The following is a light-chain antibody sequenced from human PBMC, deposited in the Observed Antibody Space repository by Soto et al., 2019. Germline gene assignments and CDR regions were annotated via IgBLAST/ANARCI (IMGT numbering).Light chain of an antibody. CDR3: MQALQTPRA. CDR2: LGS. J-gene: IGKJ3*01. Sequence: DIVMTRSPLSLPVTPGEPASISCRSSQSLLLSNGYNYLDWYLQKPGQSPQLLIYLGSNRASGVPDRFSGSASGTDFTLRISRVEAEDVGVYYCMQALQTPRAFGPGTRVDIK. V-gene: IGKV2-28*01. CDR1: QSLLLSNGYNY.